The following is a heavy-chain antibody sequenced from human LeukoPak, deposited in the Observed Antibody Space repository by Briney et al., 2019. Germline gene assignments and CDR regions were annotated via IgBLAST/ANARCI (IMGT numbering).Heavy chain of an antibody. J-gene: IGHJ4*02. CDR2: IYYSGST. CDR1: GGSISSSSYY. V-gene: IGHV4-39*07. D-gene: IGHD4-23*01. Sequence: SETLSLTCTVSGGSISSSSYYWGWIRQPPGKGLEWIGSIYYSGSTYYNPSLKSRVTISVDTSKSQFSLKLTSVTAADTAVYYCATLTTVVTAYYFDYWGQGTLVTVSS. CDR3: ATLTTVVTAYYFDY.